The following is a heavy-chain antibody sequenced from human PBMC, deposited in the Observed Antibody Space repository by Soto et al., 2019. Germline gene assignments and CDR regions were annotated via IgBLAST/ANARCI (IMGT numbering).Heavy chain of an antibody. J-gene: IGHJ5*02. D-gene: IGHD1-1*01. CDR2: MNPNSGNT. V-gene: IGHV1-8*01. CDR3: VRMASSGTLNWFDP. Sequence: XSVKGSCQASESTFMNYYISWVRQATGQGLEWMGWMNPNSGNTGYSLKFQGRVSMTRNTSIYTVYLELSSLASDDTAVYYCVRMASSGTLNWFDPWGQGTLVTVSS. CDR1: ESTFMNYY.